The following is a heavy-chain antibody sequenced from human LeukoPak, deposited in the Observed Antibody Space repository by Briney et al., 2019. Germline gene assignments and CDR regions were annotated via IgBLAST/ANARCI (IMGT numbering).Heavy chain of an antibody. CDR3: ARVYSVVGATTGRYFDL. D-gene: IGHD1-26*01. CDR2: ISAYNGNT. CDR1: GYTFTSYG. Sequence: ASVKVSCKASGYTFTSYGISWVRQAPGQGLEWMGWISAYNGNTNYAQKLQGRVTMTTDTSTSTAYMELRSLRSDDTAVYYCARVYSVVGATTGRYFDLWGRGTLVTVSS. V-gene: IGHV1-18*01. J-gene: IGHJ2*01.